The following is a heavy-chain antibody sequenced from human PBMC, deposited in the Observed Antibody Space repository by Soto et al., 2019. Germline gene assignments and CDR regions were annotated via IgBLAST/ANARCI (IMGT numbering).Heavy chain of an antibody. CDR1: GYTFTSYY. J-gene: IGHJ6*02. V-gene: IGHV1-46*01. CDR3: ARDQKDRYDHTSPEYYYIGMDV. CDR2: SNPSTGST. Sequence: QVQLVQSGPEVMEPGASVRLSCQASGYTFTSYYFHWVREAPGQGLEWMGVSNPSTGSTTSAQKFQGRVSMTRDTSTNTVFMELSSLTSEDTAMYYCARDQKDRYDHTSPEYYYIGMDVWGQGTTVRVSS. D-gene: IGHD2-2*01.